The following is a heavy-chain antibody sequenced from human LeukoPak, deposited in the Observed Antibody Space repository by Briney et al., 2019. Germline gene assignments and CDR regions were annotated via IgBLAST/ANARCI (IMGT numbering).Heavy chain of an antibody. J-gene: IGHJ4*02. CDR3: ARGSGGPPDPFDY. D-gene: IGHD3-10*01. CDR1: GGTFSSYA. V-gene: IGHV1-69*13. Sequence: ASVNVSCTASGGTFSSYAISWVRQAPGQGLEWMGGIIPIFGTANYAQKFQGRVTITADESTSTAYMELSSLRSEDTAVYYCARGSGGPPDPFDYWSQGTLVTVSS. CDR2: IIPIFGTA.